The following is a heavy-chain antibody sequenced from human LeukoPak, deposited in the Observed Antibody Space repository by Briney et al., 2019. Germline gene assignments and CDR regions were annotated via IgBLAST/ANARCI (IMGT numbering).Heavy chain of an antibody. V-gene: IGHV4-34*01. CDR3: ARWAAKVPFSYYFDY. Sequence: SETLSLTCTVSGGSIRSYYWSWIRQPPGKGLEWIGEINHSGSTNYNPSLKSRVTISVDTSKNQFSLKLSSVTAADTAMYYCARWAAKVPFSYYFDYWGQGTLVTVSS. CDR1: GGSIRSYY. D-gene: IGHD6-13*01. J-gene: IGHJ4*02. CDR2: INHSGST.